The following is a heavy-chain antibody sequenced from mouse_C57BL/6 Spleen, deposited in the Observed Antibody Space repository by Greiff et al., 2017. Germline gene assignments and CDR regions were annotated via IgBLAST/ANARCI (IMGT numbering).Heavy chain of an antibody. CDR3: ARVGNWDPFDY. D-gene: IGHD4-1*01. Sequence: DVMLVESGGGLVKPGGSLKLSCAASGFTFSSYAMSWVRQTPEKRLEWVATISDGGSYTYYPDNVKGRFTISRDNAKNNLYLQMSQLKSEDTAMYYCARVGNWDPFDYWGQGTTLTVSS. CDR1: GFTFSSYA. CDR2: ISDGGSYT. J-gene: IGHJ2*01. V-gene: IGHV5-4*03.